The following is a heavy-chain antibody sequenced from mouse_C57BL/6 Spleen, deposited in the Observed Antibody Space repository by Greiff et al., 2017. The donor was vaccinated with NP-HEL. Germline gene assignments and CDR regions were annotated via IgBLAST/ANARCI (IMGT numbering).Heavy chain of an antibody. CDR1: GFTFSSYA. J-gene: IGHJ2*01. CDR2: ISDGGSYT. Sequence: DVMLVESGGGLVKPGGSLKLSCAASGFTFSSYAMSWVRQTPEKRLEWVATISDGGSYTYYPDNVKGRFTISRDNAKNNLYLQMSHLKSEDTAMYYCARVTHFGYWGQGTTLTVA. D-gene: IGHD2-1*01. CDR3: ARVTHFGY. V-gene: IGHV5-4*03.